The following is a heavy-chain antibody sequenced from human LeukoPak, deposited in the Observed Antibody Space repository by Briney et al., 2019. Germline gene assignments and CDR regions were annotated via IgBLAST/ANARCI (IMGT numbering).Heavy chain of an antibody. CDR2: INNDGSST. J-gene: IGHJ4*02. CDR3: VRAGNYRFDY. Sequence: GGSLRLSCAGSGFTFSSYWVHWVRQAPGKGLVWVSRINNDGSSTNYADSVKGRFTISRDNAKNTLYLQMNSLRVEDTAVYYCVRAGNYRFDYWGQGTLVTVSS. D-gene: IGHD4-11*01. V-gene: IGHV3-74*01. CDR1: GFTFSSYW.